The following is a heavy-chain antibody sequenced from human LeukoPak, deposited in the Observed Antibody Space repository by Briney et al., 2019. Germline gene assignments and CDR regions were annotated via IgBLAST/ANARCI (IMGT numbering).Heavy chain of an antibody. CDR2: TYYRYKWYN. V-gene: IGHV6-1*01. CDR1: GDSVSSNSAA. D-gene: IGHD3-3*01. J-gene: IGHJ4*02. CDR3: ARDTYYDFWSGYYYFDY. Sequence: SQTLSLTCAISGDSVSSNSAAWNWIRHSPSRGLEWLGRTYYRYKWYNDYAVSVKSRTTINPDTSKNQFSLQLNSVTPEDTAVYYCARDTYYDFWSGYYYFDYWGQGTLVTVSS.